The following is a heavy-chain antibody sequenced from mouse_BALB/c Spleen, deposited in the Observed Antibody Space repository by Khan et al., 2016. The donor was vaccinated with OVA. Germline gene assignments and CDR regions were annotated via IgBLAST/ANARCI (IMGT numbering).Heavy chain of an antibody. CDR2: INPSTGYT. J-gene: IGHJ2*01. Sequence: QVQLQQSGAELAKPGASVKMSCKASGYTFINYWILWVKQRPGQGLEWIGYINPSTGYTEYNQNFKDKATLTANKSSRTSYMQLSSLTSEDAAVYYCARRGLQWDFDYWGQGTTLTVSS. CDR1: GYTFINYW. V-gene: IGHV1-7*01. D-gene: IGHD1-3*01. CDR3: ARRGLQWDFDY.